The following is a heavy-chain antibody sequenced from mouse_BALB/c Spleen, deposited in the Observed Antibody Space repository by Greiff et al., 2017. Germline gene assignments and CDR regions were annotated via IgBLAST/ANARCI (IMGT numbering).Heavy chain of an antibody. D-gene: IGHD1-2*01. Sequence: QVQLQQSGAELVRPGSSVKISCKASGYAFSSYWIEWVKQRPGHGLEWIGEILPGSGSTNYNEKFKGKATFTADTSSNTAYMQLSSLTSEDSAVYYCARSYDGDYWGQGTTLTVSS. V-gene: IGHV1-9*01. CDR3: ARSYDGDY. J-gene: IGHJ2*01. CDR1: GYAFSSYW. CDR2: ILPGSGST.